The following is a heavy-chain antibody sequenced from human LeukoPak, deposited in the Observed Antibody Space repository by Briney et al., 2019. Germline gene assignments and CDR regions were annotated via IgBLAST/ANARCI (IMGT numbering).Heavy chain of an antibody. D-gene: IGHD5-24*01. CDR1: GYTFTSYG. V-gene: IGHV1-18*01. CDR3: ARGYKSTHYYYYYMDV. Sequence: GASVKVSCKASGYTFTSYGISWVRQAPEQGLEWMGWISAYNGNTNYAQKLQGRVTMTTDTSTSTAYMELRSLRSDDTAVYYCARGYKSTHYYYYYMDVWGKGTTVTVSS. CDR2: ISAYNGNT. J-gene: IGHJ6*03.